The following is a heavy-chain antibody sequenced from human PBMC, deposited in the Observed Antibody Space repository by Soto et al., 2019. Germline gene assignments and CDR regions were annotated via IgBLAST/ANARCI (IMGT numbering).Heavy chain of an antibody. CDR3: VRGKVNFDF. CDR1: NYSSSSGYH. V-gene: IGHV4-38-2*02. J-gene: IGHJ4*02. Sequence: SDTLSLTCIVSNYSSSSGYHWGWIRQPPGKGLEGIGTIYQSGNTYQNPSLKSRVILSIDTSKNQFSLNLRNVTAADTAVYYCVRGKVNFDFWGKGILVTVSS. CDR2: IYQSGNT.